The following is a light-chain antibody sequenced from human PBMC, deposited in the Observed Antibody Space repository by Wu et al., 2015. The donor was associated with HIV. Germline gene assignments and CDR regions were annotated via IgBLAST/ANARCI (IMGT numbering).Light chain of an antibody. V-gene: IGKV3-15*01. CDR3: QQRSNWPWT. Sequence: EIVMTQSPPTLSVSPGEGATLSCRASQSISTNLAWYQQKSGQAPRLLIYGASTRATDIPARSSGSGSGTDFTLTISSLEPEDFALYYCQQRSNWPWTFGQGTKVEFK. J-gene: IGKJ1*01. CDR2: GAS. CDR1: QSISTN.